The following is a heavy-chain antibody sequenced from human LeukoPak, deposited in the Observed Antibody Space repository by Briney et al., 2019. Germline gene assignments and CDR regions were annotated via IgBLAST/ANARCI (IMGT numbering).Heavy chain of an antibody. D-gene: IGHD3-16*02. V-gene: IGHV1-2*02. CDR1: GYTFTSYY. J-gene: IGHJ6*03. Sequence: ASVKVSCKASGYTFTSYYMHWVRQAPGQGLEWMGWINPNSGGTNYAQKFQGRVTMTRDTSISTAYMELSRLRSDDTAVYYCARDRAEDYDYVWGSYRGEYYYYMDVWGKGTTVTVSS. CDR2: INPNSGGT. CDR3: ARDRAEDYDYVWGSYRGEYYYYMDV.